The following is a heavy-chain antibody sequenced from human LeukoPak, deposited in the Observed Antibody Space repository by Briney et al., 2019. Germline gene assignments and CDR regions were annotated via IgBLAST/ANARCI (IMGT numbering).Heavy chain of an antibody. J-gene: IGHJ4*02. CDR2: ISYDGSNK. V-gene: IGHV3-30-3*01. CDR3: ARGSRYYYGSGVYY. Sequence: GGSLRLSCAASGFTFSSYAMHWVRQAPGKGLEWVAVISYDGSNKYYADSVKGRFTISRDNAKNSLYLQMNSLRAEDTAVYYCARGSRYYYGSGVYYWGQGTLVTVSS. CDR1: GFTFSSYA. D-gene: IGHD3-10*01.